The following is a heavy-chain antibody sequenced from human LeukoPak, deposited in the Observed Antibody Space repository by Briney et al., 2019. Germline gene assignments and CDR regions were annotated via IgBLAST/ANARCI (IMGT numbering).Heavy chain of an antibody. Sequence: PGRSLRLSCAASGFTFSSYAMHWVRQAPGKGLEWVAVISHDGSNIDYAESVKGRFTVSRDNSKDTLYLQMNSLRAEDTAVYFCARATPGVNSFDSSGIDYWAQGTLVAVSS. CDR2: ISHDGSNI. CDR1: GFTFSSYA. CDR3: ARATPGVNSFDSSGIDY. D-gene: IGHD3-22*01. J-gene: IGHJ4*02. V-gene: IGHV3-30*04.